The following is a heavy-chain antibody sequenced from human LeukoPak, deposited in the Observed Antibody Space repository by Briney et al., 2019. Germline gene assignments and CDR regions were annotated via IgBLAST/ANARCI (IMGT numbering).Heavy chain of an antibody. CDR3: ATSRTEGPVVPAAIWGFDP. D-gene: IGHD2-2*01. CDR2: VSYDGSNK. CDR1: GFTFSSYW. Sequence: PGGSLRLSCAGSGFTFSSYWMSWVRQAPGKGLEWVAVVSYDGSNKYYADSVKGRFTISRDNSKNTLYLQMNSLRAEDTAVYYCATSRTEGPVVPAAIWGFDPWGQGTLVTVSS. J-gene: IGHJ5*02. V-gene: IGHV3-30-3*01.